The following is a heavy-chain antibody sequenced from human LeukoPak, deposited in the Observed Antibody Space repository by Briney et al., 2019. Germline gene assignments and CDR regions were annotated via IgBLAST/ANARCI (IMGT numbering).Heavy chain of an antibody. CDR3: ARDYDGNFAVEY. Sequence: TGGSLRLSCAVSGFTFSSYWMHWVRQAPGKGLVWVSRINTDGSTTSYADSVNGRFSISRDNAKNTLYLQMNSLRAEDTAVYYCARDYDGNFAVEYWGQGTLVTVSS. CDR1: GFTFSSYW. V-gene: IGHV3-74*01. D-gene: IGHD4-23*01. CDR2: INTDGSTT. J-gene: IGHJ4*02.